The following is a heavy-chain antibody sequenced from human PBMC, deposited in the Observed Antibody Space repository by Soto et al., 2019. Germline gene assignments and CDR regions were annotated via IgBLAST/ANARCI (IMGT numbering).Heavy chain of an antibody. D-gene: IGHD6-6*01. CDR2: MNPHNGET. Sequence: QVQLVQSGTEVKTPGASVKVSCKASGYTFTGHDINWVRQATGQGLEWMGWMNPHNGETGYAQWFQGRDTMTWNATQGTVYLELSSLRSQETAMYYCATVSSIAARHSFDASGAGTLVTVSS. CDR3: ATVSSIAARHSFDA. V-gene: IGHV1-8*01. CDR1: GYTFTGHD. J-gene: IGHJ4*02.